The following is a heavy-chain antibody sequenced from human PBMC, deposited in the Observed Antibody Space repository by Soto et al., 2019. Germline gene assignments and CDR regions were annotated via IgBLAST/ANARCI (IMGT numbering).Heavy chain of an antibody. CDR1: GFTFSSYA. V-gene: IGHV3-64D*08. Sequence: GGSLRLSCSASGFTFSSYAMHWVRQAPGKGLEYVSAISSNGGSTYYADSVKGRFTISRDNSKNTLYLQMSSLRAEDTAVYYCVKPGGSVPAQYYYYYYGMDVWGQGTTVTVSS. CDR2: ISSNGGST. CDR3: VKPGGSVPAQYYYYYYGMDV. J-gene: IGHJ6*02. D-gene: IGHD2-2*01.